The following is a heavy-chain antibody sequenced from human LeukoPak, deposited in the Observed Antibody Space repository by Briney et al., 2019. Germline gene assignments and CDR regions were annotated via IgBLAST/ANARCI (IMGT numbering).Heavy chain of an antibody. J-gene: IGHJ6*02. Sequence: PGGSLRLSCAASGFTFSSYGMHWVRQAPGKGLEWVAVIWYDGSNKYYADSVKGRFTISRDNSKNTLYLQMNSLRAEDTAVYYCARLYTSYYYGMDVWGQGTTVTVSS. CDR1: GFTFSSYG. V-gene: IGHV3-33*01. CDR2: IWYDGSNK. CDR3: ARLYTSYYYGMDV.